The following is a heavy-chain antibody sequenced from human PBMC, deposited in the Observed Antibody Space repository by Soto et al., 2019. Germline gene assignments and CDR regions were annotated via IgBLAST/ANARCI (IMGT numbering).Heavy chain of an antibody. J-gene: IGHJ4*02. V-gene: IGHV4-59*08. CDR2: IYYSGST. CDR1: GGSISSYY. CDR3: ARRYGYSFDY. D-gene: IGHD1-1*01. Sequence: SETLSLTCTVSGGSISSYYWSWIRQPPGKGLEWIGYIYYSGSTNYNPSLKSRVTISVDTSKNQFPLKLSSVTAADTAVYYCARRYGYSFDYWGQGTLVTVSX.